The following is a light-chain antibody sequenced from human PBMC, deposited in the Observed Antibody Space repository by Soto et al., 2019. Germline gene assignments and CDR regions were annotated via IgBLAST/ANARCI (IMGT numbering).Light chain of an antibody. CDR1: QSISSN. CDR2: GAS. J-gene: IGKJ1*01. CDR3: QQYNDWPPT. Sequence: EVVMTQSPATLSVSPGERVTLSCRASQSISSNLAWYQLKAGQTPRLLVYGASTRATGFPGKFSGSGSGTEFTVTISDLQSEGFAVYFCQQYNDWPPTFGQGTKVEIK. V-gene: IGKV3-15*01.